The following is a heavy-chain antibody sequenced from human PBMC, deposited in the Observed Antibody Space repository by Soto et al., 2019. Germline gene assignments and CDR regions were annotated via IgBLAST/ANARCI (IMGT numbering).Heavy chain of an antibody. CDR3: ARVVVHCSGGICYGVPMDV. CDR1: GFTVSSKY. D-gene: IGHD2-15*01. J-gene: IGHJ6*03. V-gene: IGHV3-66*01. Sequence: EVQLVESGGGLVQPGGSLRLSCAVSGFTVSSKYMSWVRQAPGKGLEWVAVIQRGGSIYYADSVKGRFAISSDSYKNTLYLQMNSLRAEHPAVYYCARVVVHCSGGICYGVPMDVWGKGNTVTVSS. CDR2: IQRGGSI.